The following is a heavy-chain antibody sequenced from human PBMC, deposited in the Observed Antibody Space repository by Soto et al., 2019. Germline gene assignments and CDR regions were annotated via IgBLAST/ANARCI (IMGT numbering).Heavy chain of an antibody. CDR3: ASRSGYYYYYGMDV. J-gene: IGHJ6*02. D-gene: IGHD3-10*01. V-gene: IGHV3-30-3*01. CDR1: GFTFSSYA. Sequence: GGSLRLSCAASGFTFSSYAMHWVRQAPGKGLEWVAVISYDGSNKYYADSVKGRFTISRDNSKNTLYLQMNSLRAEDTAVYYCASRSGYYYYYGMDVWGQGTTVTVSS. CDR2: ISYDGSNK.